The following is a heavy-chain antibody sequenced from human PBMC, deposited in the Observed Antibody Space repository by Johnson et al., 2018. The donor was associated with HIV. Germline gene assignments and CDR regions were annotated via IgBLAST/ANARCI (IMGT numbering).Heavy chain of an antibody. Sequence: QVQLVESGGGLVQPGGSLRLSCAASGLTLSRCDMHWVRQAPGKGLEWVAFIRYDGSNKYYADSVKGRFTISRDNSKNTLYLQMDSLRPEDTALYYCAKIWGDIAATGDAFDIWGQGTMVTVSS. CDR1: GLTLSRCD. CDR3: AKIWGDIAATGDAFDI. J-gene: IGHJ3*02. V-gene: IGHV3-30*02. CDR2: IRYDGSNK. D-gene: IGHD5-12*01.